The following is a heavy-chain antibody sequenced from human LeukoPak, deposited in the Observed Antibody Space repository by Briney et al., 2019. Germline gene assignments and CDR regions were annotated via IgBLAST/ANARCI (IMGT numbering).Heavy chain of an antibody. V-gene: IGHV3-48*03. Sequence: PGGSLRLSCAASGFTFSSDEMSWVRQAPGKGLEWVSYISSTGSMKYYADSVKGRFTISRDNAKSLLYLQMDNLRAEDTAVYYCARYCGGDCYYDYWGQGTLVTVSS. D-gene: IGHD2-21*02. J-gene: IGHJ4*02. CDR3: ARYCGGDCYYDY. CDR2: ISSTGSMK. CDR1: GFTFSSDE.